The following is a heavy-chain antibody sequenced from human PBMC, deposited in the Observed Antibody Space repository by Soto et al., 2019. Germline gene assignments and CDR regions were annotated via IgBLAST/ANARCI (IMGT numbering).Heavy chain of an antibody. CDR3: ARQFGIYRGAGPPYYYYYYGFDA. D-gene: IGHD5-12*01. CDR1: GGSISSNNYY. Sequence: SETLSLTCTVSGGSISSNNYYWGWIRQPPGKGLEWIGSIYYSGSTYYNPSLKSRLTISLDTPKNQFSLKLNSVTAADTAVYYCARQFGIYRGAGPPYYYYYYGFDAWGQGTTVTVSS. V-gene: IGHV4-39*01. J-gene: IGHJ6*02. CDR2: IYYSGST.